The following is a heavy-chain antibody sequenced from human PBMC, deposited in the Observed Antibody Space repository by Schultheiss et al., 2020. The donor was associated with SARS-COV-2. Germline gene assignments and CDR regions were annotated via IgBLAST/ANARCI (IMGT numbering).Heavy chain of an antibody. J-gene: IGHJ5*02. CDR2: IKSKTDGGTT. CDR1: GFTFSNAW. D-gene: IGHD2-2*01. CDR3: TTVYCSSTSCPGAFDP. V-gene: IGHV3-15*01. Sequence: GESLKISCAASGFTFSNAWMSWVRQAPGKGLEWVGRIKSKTDGGTTDYAAPVKGRFTISRDDSKNTLYLQMNSLKTEDTAVYYCTTVYCSSTSCPGAFDPWGQGTLVTVSS.